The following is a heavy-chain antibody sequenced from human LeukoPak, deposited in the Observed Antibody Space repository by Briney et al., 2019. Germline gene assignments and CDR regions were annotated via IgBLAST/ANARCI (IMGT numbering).Heavy chain of an antibody. D-gene: IGHD2-2*02. V-gene: IGHV4-4*02. Sequence: SGTLSLTCAVSGGSISSSNWWSWVRQPPGKGLEWIGEIYHSGSTNYNPSLKSRVTISVDKSKNQFSLKLSSVTAADTAVYYCARVLEVACSSTSCYIFDYWGQGTLVTVSS. CDR3: ARVLEVACSSTSCYIFDY. CDR1: GGSISSSNW. CDR2: IYHSGST. J-gene: IGHJ4*02.